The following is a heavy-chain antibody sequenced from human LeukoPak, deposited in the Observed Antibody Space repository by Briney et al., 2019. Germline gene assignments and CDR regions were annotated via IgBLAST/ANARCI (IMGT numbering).Heavy chain of an antibody. V-gene: IGHV1-46*01. CDR3: ARDTEMATINDY. D-gene: IGHD5-24*01. Sequence: ASVKVSCKASGYTFTSYYMHWVRQAPGQGLEWMGIINPSGGSTSYSEKFQGRVAMTRDTSTSTVYMELSRLRSDDTAVYYCARDTEMATINDYWGQGTLVTVSS. CDR1: GYTFTSYY. J-gene: IGHJ4*02. CDR2: INPSGGST.